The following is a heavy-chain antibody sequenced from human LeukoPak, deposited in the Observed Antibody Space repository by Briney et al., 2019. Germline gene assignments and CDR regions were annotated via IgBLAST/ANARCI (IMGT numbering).Heavy chain of an antibody. Sequence: GGSLRLSCAASGFTFNNYAMTWVRQAPGKGLEWVSDIIGSGDNTHYAASVKGRFTISRDSSKNTIYLQMNSLRAEDTAVYYCAKDGNDSSGYYSDYLDDWGQGTLVTVSS. CDR3: AKDGNDSSGYYSDYLDD. CDR2: IIGSGDNT. D-gene: IGHD3-22*01. CDR1: GFTFNNYA. J-gene: IGHJ4*02. V-gene: IGHV3-23*01.